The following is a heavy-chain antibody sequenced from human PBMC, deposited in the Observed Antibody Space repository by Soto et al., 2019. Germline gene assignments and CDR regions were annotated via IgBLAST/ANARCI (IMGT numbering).Heavy chain of an antibody. Sequence: PGGSLRLSCAASGFTFSSYGMHWVRQAPGKGLEWVAVISYDGSNKYYAESVKGRFTISRDNSKNTLYLQMNSLRAEDTAVYYCAKGSSSSWQIWFDPWGQGTLVTVSS. J-gene: IGHJ5*02. CDR1: GFTFSSYG. V-gene: IGHV3-30*18. CDR3: AKGSSSSWQIWFDP. CDR2: ISYDGSNK. D-gene: IGHD6-13*01.